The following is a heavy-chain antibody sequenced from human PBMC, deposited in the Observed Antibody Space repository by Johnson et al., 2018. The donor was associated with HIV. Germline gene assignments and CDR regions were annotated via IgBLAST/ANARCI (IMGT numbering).Heavy chain of an antibody. J-gene: IGHJ3*02. CDR1: GFTFSSYG. D-gene: IGHD7-27*01. V-gene: IGHV3-30*18. CDR3: AKVPNWGVDAFDI. Sequence: QVQLLESGGGLVQPGGSLRLSCAASGFTFSSYGMHWVRQAPGKGLEWVAVISYDGGDKYYAESVKGRFTISRDTSKNTLYLQMNTLRAEDTAVYYCAKVPNWGVDAFDIWGQGTMVTVSS. CDR2: ISYDGGDK.